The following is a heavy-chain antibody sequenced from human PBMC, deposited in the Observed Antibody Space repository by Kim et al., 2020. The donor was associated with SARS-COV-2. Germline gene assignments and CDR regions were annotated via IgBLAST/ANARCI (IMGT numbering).Heavy chain of an antibody. CDR2: LNPNSGGT. CDR1: GYSFTGFY. Sequence: ASVKVSCKASGYSFTGFYIHWVRQAPGQGLEWMGWLNPNSGGTKYAQKFQGRVTMTRDTAISTVHMEVNSLRSDDTAVYYCAKISYNLGDYGGWADSWGQGTLVTVSS. CDR3: AKISYNLGDYGGWADS. V-gene: IGHV1-2*02. D-gene: IGHD4-17*01. J-gene: IGHJ5*01.